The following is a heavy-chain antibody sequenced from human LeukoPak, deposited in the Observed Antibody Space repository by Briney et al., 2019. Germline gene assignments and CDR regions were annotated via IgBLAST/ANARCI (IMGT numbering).Heavy chain of an antibody. V-gene: IGHV4-61*02. CDR3: ARDPYYYDSNGTKYNWFDP. D-gene: IGHD3-22*01. CDR2: IYTSGST. CDR1: GGSISSGSYY. Sequence: TSQTLSLTCTVSGGSISSGSYYWSWIRQPAGKGLEWIGRIYTSGSTNYNPSLKSRVTISVDTSKNQFSLKLSSVTAADTAVYYCARDPYYYDSNGTKYNWFDPWGQGTLVTVSS. J-gene: IGHJ5*02.